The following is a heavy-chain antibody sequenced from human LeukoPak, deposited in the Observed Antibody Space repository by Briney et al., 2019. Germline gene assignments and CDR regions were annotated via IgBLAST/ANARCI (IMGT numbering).Heavy chain of an antibody. Sequence: GGSLRPSCAASGFTFSSHGMHWVRQAPGKGLEWVALIRFDGSNEYYADSVKGRFTISRDNSRNTLYLQMNSLRGEDTAVYYCAKRGEAAAARYFDYWGQGTLVTVSS. CDR1: GFTFSSHG. CDR3: AKRGEAAAARYFDY. V-gene: IGHV3-30*02. D-gene: IGHD2-2*01. J-gene: IGHJ4*02. CDR2: IRFDGSNE.